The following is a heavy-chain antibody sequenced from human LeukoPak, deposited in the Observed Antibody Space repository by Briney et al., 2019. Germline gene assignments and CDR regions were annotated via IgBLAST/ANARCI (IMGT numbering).Heavy chain of an antibody. D-gene: IGHD3-16*01. CDR2: IYYSGST. Sequence: SETLSLTCSVSGGSMSSYYWSWIRQSPGKGLEWIGYIYYSGSTNYNPSLKSRVTISVDTSKNQFSLKLSSVTAADTAVYYCARETSQKGAHYMDVWGKGTTVTISS. CDR1: GGSMSSYY. CDR3: ARETSQKGAHYMDV. V-gene: IGHV4-59*01. J-gene: IGHJ6*03.